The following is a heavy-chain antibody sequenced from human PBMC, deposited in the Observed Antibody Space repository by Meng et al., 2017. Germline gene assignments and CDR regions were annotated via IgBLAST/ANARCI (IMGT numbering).Heavy chain of an antibody. D-gene: IGHD3-22*01. Sequence: VQLVQSGAEGKQPGASVKVSCKASGYTFISYGISWVRQAPGQGLEWMGWISAYNGNTNYTQKLQGRVTMTTDTSTSTAYMELRSLRSDDTAVYYCARVSHTYYYDSSGYYPSDYWGQGTLVTVSS. CDR1: GYTFISYG. CDR3: ARVSHTYYYDSSGYYPSDY. CDR2: ISAYNGNT. V-gene: IGHV1-18*01. J-gene: IGHJ4*02.